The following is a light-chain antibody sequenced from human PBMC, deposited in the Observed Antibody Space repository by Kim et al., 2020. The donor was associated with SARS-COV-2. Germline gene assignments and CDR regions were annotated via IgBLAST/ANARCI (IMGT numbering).Light chain of an antibody. CDR2: RDS. V-gene: IGLV3-9*01. J-gene: IGLJ2*01. Sequence: ARGQTARITCGGNNIGSKNVHWYQQKPGQAPVLVIYRDSNRPSGIPERFSGSNSGNTATLTISRAQAGDEADYYCQVWDSSTEVVFGGGTKLTVL. CDR1: NIGSKN. CDR3: QVWDSSTEVV.